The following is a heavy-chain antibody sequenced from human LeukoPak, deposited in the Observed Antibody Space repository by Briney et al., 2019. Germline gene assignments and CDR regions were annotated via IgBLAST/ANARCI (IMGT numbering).Heavy chain of an antibody. CDR2: INHSGST. CDR3: ARSRVTTYYYDSSGLYAFDI. D-gene: IGHD3-22*01. J-gene: IGHJ3*02. V-gene: IGHV4-34*01. CDR1: GGSFSGYY. Sequence: SETLSLTCAVYGGSFSGYYWSWIRQPPGKGLEWIGEINHSGSTNYNPSLKSRVTISVDTSKNQFSLKLSSVTAADTAVYYCARSRVTTYYYDSSGLYAFDIWGQGTMVTVSS.